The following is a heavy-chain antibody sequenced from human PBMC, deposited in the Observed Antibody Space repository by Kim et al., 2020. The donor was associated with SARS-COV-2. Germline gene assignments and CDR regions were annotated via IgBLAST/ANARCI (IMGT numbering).Heavy chain of an antibody. V-gene: IGHV3-21*01. J-gene: IGHJ4*02. Sequence: GGSLRLSCAASGFTFSSYSMNWVRQAPGKGLEWVSSISSSSSYIYYADSVKGRFTISRDNAKNSLYLQMNSLRAEDTAVYYCARASDVLRYFDREGYWGQGTLVTVSS. CDR1: GFTFSSYS. CDR2: ISSSSSYI. CDR3: ARASDVLRYFDREGY. D-gene: IGHD3-9*01.